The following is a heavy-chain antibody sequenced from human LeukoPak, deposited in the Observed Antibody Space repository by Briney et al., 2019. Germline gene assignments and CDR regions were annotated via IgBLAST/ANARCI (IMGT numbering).Heavy chain of an antibody. CDR1: GFTFSSYW. CDR2: ITGSGGNT. Sequence: GGSLRLSCAASGFTFSSYWMHWVRQAPGKGLVWVSAITGSGGNTYYADSVKGRFTISRDNSKNTLYLQMNSLRAEDTAVYYCAKWGDYDVLTGYYVSDYWGQGTLVTVSS. CDR3: AKWGDYDVLTGYYVSDY. D-gene: IGHD3-9*01. J-gene: IGHJ4*02. V-gene: IGHV3-23*01.